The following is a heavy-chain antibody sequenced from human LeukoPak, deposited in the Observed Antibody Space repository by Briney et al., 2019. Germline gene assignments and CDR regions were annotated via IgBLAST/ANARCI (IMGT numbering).Heavy chain of an antibody. Sequence: PSGTLRLTCAASGVTISNYALSWIRQVPGRGLEWVSTINSRGDSTYVAASVKGRFTISRDNSKNSLYLQMNTVRAEDTAVYYCVKGPRPDITVAHTVENWGQGTLVAVSS. CDR1: GVTISNYA. D-gene: IGHD6-19*01. CDR2: INSRGDST. J-gene: IGHJ4*02. CDR3: VKGPRPDITVAHTVEN. V-gene: IGHV3-23*01.